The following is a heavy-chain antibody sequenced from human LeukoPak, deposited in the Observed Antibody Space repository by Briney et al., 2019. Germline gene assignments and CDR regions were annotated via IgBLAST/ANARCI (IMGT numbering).Heavy chain of an antibody. CDR1: GFTFSSYA. D-gene: IGHD2-2*01. V-gene: IGHV3-23*01. Sequence: GGSLRLSCAASGFTFSSYAMSWVRQAPGKGLEWVSAISGSGGSTYYAGSVKGRFTISRDNSKNTLYLQMNSLRAEDTAVYYCAKYCSSTSCPYYYYMDVWGKGTTVTVSS. CDR2: ISGSGGST. J-gene: IGHJ6*03. CDR3: AKYCSSTSCPYYYYMDV.